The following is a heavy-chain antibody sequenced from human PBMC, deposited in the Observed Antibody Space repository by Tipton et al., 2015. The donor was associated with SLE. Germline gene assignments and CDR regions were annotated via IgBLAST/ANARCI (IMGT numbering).Heavy chain of an antibody. Sequence: LRLSCSVSGGSISSDHWIWIRQPPGKGLEWLGYISDGGGTNYNPSLKSRVTISVDPAKNQFSLRLNSVTAADTAVYYCARLVPSSSGSAFDYWGQGTLVTVSS. CDR3: ARLVPSSSGSAFDY. V-gene: IGHV4-59*08. J-gene: IGHJ4*02. CDR2: ISDGGGT. D-gene: IGHD6-6*01. CDR1: GGSISSDH.